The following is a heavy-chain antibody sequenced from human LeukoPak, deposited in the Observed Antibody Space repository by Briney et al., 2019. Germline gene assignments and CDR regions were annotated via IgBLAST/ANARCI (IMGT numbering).Heavy chain of an antibody. CDR3: ARARDFDY. Sequence: GGSLRLSCAVFEFDVSGNFMNWVRQAPGKGLEWVSVIHTGGSTYYADSVKGRFIISRDTSKNTLSLQMNNLRVEDTAVYYCARARDFDYWGQGTLVTVSS. CDR2: IHTGGST. CDR1: EFDVSGNF. J-gene: IGHJ4*02. V-gene: IGHV3-66*01.